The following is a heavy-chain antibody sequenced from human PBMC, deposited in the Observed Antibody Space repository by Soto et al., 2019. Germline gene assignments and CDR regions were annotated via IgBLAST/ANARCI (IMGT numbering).Heavy chain of an antibody. Sequence: GGSLRLSCAASGFTFSSSTMSWVRQARGKGLEWVASISSGSSFTYYPDSVKGRFTISRDNAKNSLYLQVNSLRAEDTAVYYCARDRGDTSSYYNDYWGQGTLVTVSS. CDR3: ARDRGDTSSYYNDY. CDR1: GFTFSSST. CDR2: ISSGSSFT. J-gene: IGHJ4*02. D-gene: IGHD3-22*01. V-gene: IGHV3-21*01.